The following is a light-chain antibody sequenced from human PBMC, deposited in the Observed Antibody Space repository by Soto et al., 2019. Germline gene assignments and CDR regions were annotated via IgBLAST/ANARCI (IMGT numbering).Light chain of an antibody. CDR1: QSVKNW. CDR3: QQDNSYPDT. V-gene: IGKV1-5*03. CDR2: KAS. Sequence: DIQMTQYPSTLSASVGDRVTITCRASQSVKNWLAWYQQKPGKAPKLLIFKASTLQPGVPSRFSGSGSGTEFTLTISSLQPDDFATYYCQQDNSYPDTFGQGTRLDVK. J-gene: IGKJ2*01.